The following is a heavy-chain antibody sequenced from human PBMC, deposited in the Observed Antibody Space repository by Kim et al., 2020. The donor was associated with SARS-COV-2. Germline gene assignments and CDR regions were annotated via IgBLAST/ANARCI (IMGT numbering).Heavy chain of an antibody. CDR1: GFTFTNNA. V-gene: IGHV3-23*01. CDR3: SKGEQLPN. D-gene: IGHD6-13*01. Sequence: GGSLRLSCAASGFTFTNNAMTWVRQAPGKGLEWVSRISSSGDSTYYADSVKGRFTISRDNSKNTLYPQMNTLRAEDTAVYYCSKGEQLPNWGQGTLVTVSS. CDR2: ISSSGDST. J-gene: IGHJ4*02.